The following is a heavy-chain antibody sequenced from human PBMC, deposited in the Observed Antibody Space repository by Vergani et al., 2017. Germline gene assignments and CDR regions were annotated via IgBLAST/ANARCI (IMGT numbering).Heavy chain of an antibody. J-gene: IGHJ3*02. Sequence: VQLVESGGGLVQPGGSLRLSCAAPGFTFSIYAMHWVRQAPGKGLEWVAVISHDGSHKYYADSVKGRFTISRDNSKNTLYLQMNSLRAEDTAVYNCARDRSNVYGGSSGDAFHIWGQGTMVTVSS. CDR3: ARDRSNVYGGSSGDAFHI. CDR1: GFTFSIYA. V-gene: IGHV3-30*04. D-gene: IGHD4-23*01. CDR2: ISHDGSHK.